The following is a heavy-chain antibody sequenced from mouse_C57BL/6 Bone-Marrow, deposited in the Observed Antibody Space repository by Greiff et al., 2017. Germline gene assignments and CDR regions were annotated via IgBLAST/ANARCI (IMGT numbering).Heavy chain of an antibody. Sequence: QVQLQQSGAELVRPGTSVKMSCKASGYTFPNYWIGWAKPRPGHGLEWIGDIYPGGGYTNYTEKFKGKATLTADKSSSTAYMQFSSLTSEDSAIYYCARHDYDPWFAYWGQGTLVTVSA. CDR3: ARHDYDPWFAY. CDR1: GYTFPNYW. CDR2: IYPGGGYT. J-gene: IGHJ3*01. V-gene: IGHV1-63*01. D-gene: IGHD2-4*01.